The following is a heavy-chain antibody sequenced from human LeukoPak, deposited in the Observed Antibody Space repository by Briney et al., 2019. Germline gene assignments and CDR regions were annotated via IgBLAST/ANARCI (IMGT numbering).Heavy chain of an antibody. Sequence: ASVTVSCKASGFTFRSYGIDWVRQAPGQGLEWLGWSSLFSTHTNSGQNLQGRVTVTTDTTTSTSYMELRSLRSDDTAVYYCGRRHLSGHDDYWGQGTLVTVSS. CDR1: GFTFRSYG. D-gene: IGHD2-15*01. CDR3: GRRHLSGHDDY. V-gene: IGHV1-18*01. CDR2: SSLFSTHT. J-gene: IGHJ4*02.